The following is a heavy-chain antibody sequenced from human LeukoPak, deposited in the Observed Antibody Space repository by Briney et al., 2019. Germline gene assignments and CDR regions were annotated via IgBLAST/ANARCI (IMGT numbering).Heavy chain of an antibody. CDR2: IYTSGIT. J-gene: IGHJ5*02. CDR3: ARLPDP. CDR1: GGSISSSSYY. Sequence: PSETLSLTCTVSGGSISSSSYYWYWIRQPAGKGLEWIGRIYTSGITNCNPSLKSRVTISVDTSKNQFSLKLTSVTASDTAVYYCARLPDPWGQGTLVTVSS. V-gene: IGHV4-61*02.